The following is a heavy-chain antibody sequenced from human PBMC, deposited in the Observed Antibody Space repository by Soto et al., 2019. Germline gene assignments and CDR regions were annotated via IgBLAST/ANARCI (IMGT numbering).Heavy chain of an antibody. J-gene: IGHJ3*02. Sequence: QVQLVQSGAEVKKPGASVKVSCKASGYTFTSYGISWVRQAPGQGLEWMGWISAYNGNTNYAQKLQGRVTMTTDTSTSQAYMELRSLRSDDTAVYYCAREYCSGGSCYYDAFDIWGQGTMVTVSS. CDR1: GYTFTSYG. CDR3: AREYCSGGSCYYDAFDI. V-gene: IGHV1-18*01. D-gene: IGHD2-15*01. CDR2: ISAYNGNT.